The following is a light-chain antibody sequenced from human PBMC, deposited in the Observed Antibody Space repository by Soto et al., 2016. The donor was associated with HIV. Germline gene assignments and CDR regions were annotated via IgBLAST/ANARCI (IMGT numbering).Light chain of an antibody. V-gene: IGLV3-1*01. J-gene: IGLJ2*01. CDR2: EDE. CDR3: QTWDTTAVV. CDR1: NLGDTF. Sequence: SYALTQPPSVSVSPGQTASITCSGDNLGDTFVCWYHQRPGQSPVLVIYEDEKRPSEIPERFSGSNSENTATLTISGAQAMDEADYYCQTWDTTAVVFGEGTKLTVL.